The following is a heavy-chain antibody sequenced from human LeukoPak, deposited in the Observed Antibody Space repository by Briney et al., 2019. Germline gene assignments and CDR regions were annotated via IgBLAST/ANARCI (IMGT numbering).Heavy chain of an antibody. CDR3: ARAYQRLGELSLPDY. D-gene: IGHD3-16*02. V-gene: IGHV7-4-1*02. Sequence: ASVKVSCKASGYTFTNYAMNWVRQAPGQGLEWMGGINPSTGKPTYAQGFTGRFVFSLDTSVSTAYLQISSLKAEDTALYYCARAYQRLGELSLPDYWGQGTLVTVSS. CDR1: GYTFTNYA. J-gene: IGHJ4*02. CDR2: INPSTGKP.